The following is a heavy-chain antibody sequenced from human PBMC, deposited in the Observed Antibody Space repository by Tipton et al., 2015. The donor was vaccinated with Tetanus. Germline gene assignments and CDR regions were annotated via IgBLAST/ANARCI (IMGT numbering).Heavy chain of an antibody. D-gene: IGHD1/OR15-1a*01. CDR3: ARGGEQWALRYFQY. CDR2: MFYNGDA. CDR1: GASMKSGSFY. J-gene: IGHJ4*02. V-gene: IGHV4-31*03. Sequence: TLSLTCTVSGASMKSGSFYWGWIRQHPGRGLEWIGYMFYNGDAFYNPSLKSRLAMSLDVSKNLFSLNLTSVTAADTAVYYCARGGEQWALRYFQYWGQGTLVTVSS.